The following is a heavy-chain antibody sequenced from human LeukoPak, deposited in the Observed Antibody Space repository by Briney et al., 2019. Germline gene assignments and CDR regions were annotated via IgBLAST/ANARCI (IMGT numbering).Heavy chain of an antibody. CDR2: ISSSSSYI. D-gene: IGHD3-10*01. V-gene: IGHV3-21*01. CDR3: ARDVSSGGAFDI. J-gene: IGHJ3*02. CDR1: GFIFSNYA. Sequence: GGSLRLSCAASGFIFSNYAMYWVRQAPGKGLEWVSSISSSSSYIYYADSVKGRFTISRDNAKNSLYLQMNSLRAEDTAVYYCARDVSSGGAFDIWGQGTMVTVSS.